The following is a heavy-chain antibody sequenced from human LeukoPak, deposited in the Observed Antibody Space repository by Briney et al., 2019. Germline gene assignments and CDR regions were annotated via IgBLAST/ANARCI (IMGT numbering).Heavy chain of an antibody. CDR2: ISGSGGST. V-gene: IGHV3-23*01. D-gene: IGHD6-19*01. Sequence: GGSLRLSCAASGFTFSSYAMSWVRQAPGKGLEWASAISGSGGSTYYADSVKGRFTVSRDNSKNTVYLQMNSLRAEDTAVYYCANGGVAGYFDYWGQGTLVTVSS. CDR3: ANGGVAGYFDY. J-gene: IGHJ4*02. CDR1: GFTFSSYA.